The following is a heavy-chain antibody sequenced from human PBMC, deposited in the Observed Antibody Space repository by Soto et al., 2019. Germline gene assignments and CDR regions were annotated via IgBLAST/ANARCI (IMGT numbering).Heavy chain of an antibody. V-gene: IGHV3-9*01. D-gene: IGHD6-19*01. CDR2: ISWNSGSI. J-gene: IGHJ5*02. Sequence: DVQLVESGGGLVQPGRSLRLSCAASGFTFDDYAMHWVRQAPGKGLEWVSGISWNSGSIGYADSVKGRFTISRDNAKNSLYLQMNSLRAEDTALYYCAKDKGYGSSGWSWFDPWGQGTLVTVSS. CDR3: AKDKGYGSSGWSWFDP. CDR1: GFTFDDYA.